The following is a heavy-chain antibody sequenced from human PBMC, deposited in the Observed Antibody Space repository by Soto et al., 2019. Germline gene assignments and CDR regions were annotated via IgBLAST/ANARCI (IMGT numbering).Heavy chain of an antibody. J-gene: IGHJ4*01. V-gene: IGHV1-3*01. CDR1: GYTFTSYA. D-gene: IGHD3-9*01. CDR2: INAGNGNT. Sequence: ASVKVSCKASGYTFTSYAMHWVRQAPGQRLEWMGWINAGNGNTKYSQKFQGRLTITRDTSASTAYMELSSLRSEDTAVYYCARNLMDYDILTGYYMAYYFEYWGQGTLVTVSS. CDR3: ARNLMDYDILTGYYMAYYFEY.